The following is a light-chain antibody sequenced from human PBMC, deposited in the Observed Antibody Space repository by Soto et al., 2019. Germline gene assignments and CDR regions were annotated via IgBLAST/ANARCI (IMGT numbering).Light chain of an antibody. J-gene: IGKJ1*01. CDR1: QSVSSN. CDR2: DAF. Sequence: EIVMTQSPATLSVSPGERATLSCRASQSVSSNLAWYQQKPGQASRLLIFDAFTRATGIPARFSGSGSGTDFTLTISSLQSEDFALYYCQQYNNWPWTFGQGTKVEIK. V-gene: IGKV3-15*01. CDR3: QQYNNWPWT.